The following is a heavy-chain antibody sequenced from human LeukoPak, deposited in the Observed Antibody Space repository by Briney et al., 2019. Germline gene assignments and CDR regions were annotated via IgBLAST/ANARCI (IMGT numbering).Heavy chain of an antibody. V-gene: IGHV3-48*03. CDR2: ISSSGSST. D-gene: IGHD1-26*01. CDR1: GFTFSNYE. J-gene: IGHJ4*02. Sequence: PGGSLRLSCATSGFTFSNYEMSWVRQTPGKGLEWVSYISSSGSSTYYADSVKGRFTISRDNAKSSLCLQMDSLRAGDTAVCYCAREDGSQLDYWGRGTLVTVSS. CDR3: AREDGSQLDY.